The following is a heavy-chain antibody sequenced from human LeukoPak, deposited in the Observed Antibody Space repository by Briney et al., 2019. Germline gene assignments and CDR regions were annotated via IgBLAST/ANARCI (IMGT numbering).Heavy chain of an antibody. CDR2: IYYSGST. D-gene: IGHD6-13*01. CDR3: ARGSSRFDC. J-gene: IGHJ4*02. Sequence: TSETLSLTCTVSGGSISSYYWSWIRQPPGKGLEWIGSIYYSGSTYYNPSLKSRVTMSIDTSMNQFSLKVTSVTAADTAVYYCARGSSRFDCWGQGTLVTVSS. CDR1: GGSISSYY. V-gene: IGHV4-39*07.